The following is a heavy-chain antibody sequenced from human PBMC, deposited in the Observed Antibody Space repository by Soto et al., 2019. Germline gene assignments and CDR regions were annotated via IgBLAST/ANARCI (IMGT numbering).Heavy chain of an antibody. D-gene: IGHD3-22*01. Sequence: GGSLRLSCEVSGFTFSAYGMHWVRQAPGKGLEWVAAISHDGTNKNYGDSVKGRFTISRDNSKKTLCLQMNSLRPEDTALYYCAKDEYYYSRSGYYIFDSWGQGTLVTVSS. CDR1: GFTFSAYG. CDR3: AKDEYYYSRSGYYIFDS. CDR2: ISHDGTNK. J-gene: IGHJ4*02. V-gene: IGHV3-30*18.